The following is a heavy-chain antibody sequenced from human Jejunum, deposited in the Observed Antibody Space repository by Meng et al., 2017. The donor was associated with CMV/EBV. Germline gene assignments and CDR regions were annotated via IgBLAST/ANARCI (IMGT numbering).Heavy chain of an antibody. CDR2: IDTNDGNT. CDR1: YKFGNYG. V-gene: IGHV1-18*01. CDR3: TIDRRSRHSGDYYYFDY. Sequence: YKFGNYGISWVRQAPGQGLEWMGWIDTNDGNTDSAQKFKGRLTMTTDTYTTTAYMELRSLGSDDTAVYYCTIDRRSRHSGDYYYFDYWGQGVPVTVSS. J-gene: IGHJ4*02. D-gene: IGHD1-26*01.